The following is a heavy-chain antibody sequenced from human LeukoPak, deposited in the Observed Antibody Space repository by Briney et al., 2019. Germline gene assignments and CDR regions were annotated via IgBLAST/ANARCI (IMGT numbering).Heavy chain of an antibody. J-gene: IGHJ4*02. V-gene: IGHV1-18*01. D-gene: IGHD3-22*01. CDR2: ISACNGNT. CDR3: ARAYYDSSGYYSFDY. CDR1: GYTFTSYG. Sequence: VASVKVSCKASGYTFTSYGISWVRQAPGQGLEWMGWISACNGNTNYAQKLQGRVTMTTDTSTGTAYMELRSLRSDDTAVYYCARAYYDSSGYYSFDYWGQGTLVTVSS.